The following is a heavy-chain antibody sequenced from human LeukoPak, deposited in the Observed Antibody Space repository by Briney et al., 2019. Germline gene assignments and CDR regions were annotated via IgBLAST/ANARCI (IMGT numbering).Heavy chain of an antibody. CDR2: INPNSGGT. CDR1: GYTFTGYY. D-gene: IGHD3-9*01. Sequence: ASVKVSCKASGYTFTGYYMHWVLQAPGQGLEWMGWINPNSGGTNYAQKFQGRVTMTRDTSISTAYMELSRLRSDDTAVYYCARDPTHTYYDILTGTYMDVWGKGTTVTVSS. J-gene: IGHJ6*03. CDR3: ARDPTHTYYDILTGTYMDV. V-gene: IGHV1-2*02.